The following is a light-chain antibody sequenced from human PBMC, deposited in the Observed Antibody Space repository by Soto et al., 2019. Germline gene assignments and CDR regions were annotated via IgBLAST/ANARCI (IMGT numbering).Light chain of an antibody. J-gene: IGLJ2*01. CDR2: EVS. CDR1: SSDVGGYNH. Sequence: QSVLTLPASVSGSPGQSITISCTGSSSDVGGYNHVSWYQQHPGKAPKLMIYEVSNRPSGVSNRFSGSKSGNTASLTISGLQAEDEADYYCSSYTTSTTRIIFGGGTKLTVL. CDR3: SSYTTSTTRII. V-gene: IGLV2-14*01.